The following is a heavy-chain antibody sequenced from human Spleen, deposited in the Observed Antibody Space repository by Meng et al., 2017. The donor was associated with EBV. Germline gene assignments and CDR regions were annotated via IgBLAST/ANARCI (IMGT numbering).Heavy chain of an antibody. D-gene: IGHD1-26*01. J-gene: IGHJ4*02. CDR2: IYHTANT. CDR1: GGSISSRNW. CDR3: ARTVGATSVFDY. V-gene: IGHV4-4*02. Sequence: QAQVKGAGPGPVKPSETLSPTCAVYGGSISSRNWWNWVRQPPGKGLEWIGDIYHTANTNYNPSLKSRVTISVDTSKNQFSLNLSSVTAADTAVYYCARTVGATSVFDYWGQGTLVTVSS.